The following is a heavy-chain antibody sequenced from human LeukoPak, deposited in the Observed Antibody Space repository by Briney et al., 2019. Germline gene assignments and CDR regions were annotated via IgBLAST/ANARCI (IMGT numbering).Heavy chain of an antibody. D-gene: IGHD3-16*02. V-gene: IGHV1-2*02. Sequence: ASVKVSCKASGYTFTGYYMHWVRQAPGQGLEWMGWINPNSGGTNYAQKFQGRVTMTRDTSISTAYMELSRLRSDDTAVYYCARALMITFGGVIVSDAFDIWGQGTVVTVSS. CDR3: ARALMITFGGVIVSDAFDI. CDR1: GYTFTGYY. CDR2: INPNSGGT. J-gene: IGHJ3*02.